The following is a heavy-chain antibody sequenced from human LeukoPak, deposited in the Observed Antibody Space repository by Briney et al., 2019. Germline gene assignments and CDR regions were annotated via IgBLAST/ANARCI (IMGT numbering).Heavy chain of an antibody. J-gene: IGHJ4*02. CDR2: ISTSGHL. D-gene: IGHD4-17*01. CDR1: GFTFCTYA. CDR3: VKDRGYGDGLWAIPFDY. V-gene: IGHV3-64D*06. Sequence: PGGSLRLSCSDSGFTFCTYAMHWVRQAPGKGLEYVSSISTSGHLYYVDSVKGRFTISRDNSQNTLFLQVGSLRDEDTAVYYCVKDRGYGDGLWAIPFDYWGQGTLVTVSS.